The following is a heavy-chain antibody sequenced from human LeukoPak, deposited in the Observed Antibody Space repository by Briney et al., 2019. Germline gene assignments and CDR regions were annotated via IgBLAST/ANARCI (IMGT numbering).Heavy chain of an antibody. D-gene: IGHD2-21*01. J-gene: IGHJ3*02. V-gene: IGHV1-69*05. CDR2: IIPIFGTA. Sequence: ASVKASCKASGGTFSSYAISWVRQAPGQGLEWMGGIIPIFGTANYAQKFQGRVTITTDESTSTAYMELSSLRSEDTAVYYCARVGTVFVAFDIWGQGTMVTVSS. CDR1: GGTFSSYA. CDR3: ARVGTVFVAFDI.